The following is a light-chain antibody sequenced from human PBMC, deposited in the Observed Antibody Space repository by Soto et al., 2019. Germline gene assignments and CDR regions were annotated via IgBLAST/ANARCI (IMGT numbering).Light chain of an antibody. Sequence: EIVLTQSPGTLSLSAGERATLSCRASQTISSNYLAWYQQKPGQAPRLLIFGASYRATGIPDRLSGSGSGTDFTLTICRLEPEDFAVYYCQQYGRSPPEFTFGPGTKVDIK. CDR3: QQYGRSPPEFT. CDR1: QTISSNY. CDR2: GAS. J-gene: IGKJ3*01. V-gene: IGKV3-20*01.